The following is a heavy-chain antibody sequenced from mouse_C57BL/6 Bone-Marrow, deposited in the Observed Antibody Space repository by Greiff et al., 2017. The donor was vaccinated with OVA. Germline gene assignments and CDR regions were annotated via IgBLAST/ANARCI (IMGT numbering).Heavy chain of an antibody. D-gene: IGHD6-1*02. CDR2: ISDGGSYT. V-gene: IGHV5-4*01. CDR1: GFTFSSYA. Sequence: DVHLVESGGGLVKPGGSLKLSCAASGFTFSSYAMSWVRQTPEKRLEWVATISDGGSYTYYPDNVKGRFTISRDNAKNNLYLQMSHLKSEDTAMYYCARVAQTANYFDYWGQGTTLTVSS. J-gene: IGHJ2*01. CDR3: ARVAQTANYFDY.